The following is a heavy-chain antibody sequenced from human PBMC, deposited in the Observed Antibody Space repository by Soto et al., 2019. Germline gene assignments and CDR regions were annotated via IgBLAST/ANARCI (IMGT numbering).Heavy chain of an antibody. Sequence: EVQLVESGGGLVQPGGSLRVSCAASGFTFSRYSMNWVRQAPGKGLEWLSYIDSSSKTIYYADSVKGPFIISRDNAKNSLYLQMNSMRDEDTAVYHCARGGVATIFGDSWGQGTLVTVSS. CDR3: ARGGVATIFGDS. CDR1: GFTFSRYS. V-gene: IGHV3-48*02. D-gene: IGHD5-12*01. J-gene: IGHJ4*02. CDR2: IDSSSKTI.